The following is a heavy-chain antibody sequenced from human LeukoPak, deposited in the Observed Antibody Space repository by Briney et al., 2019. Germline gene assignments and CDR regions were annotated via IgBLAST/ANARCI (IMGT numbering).Heavy chain of an antibody. CDR1: GYSFTGYY. Sequence: ASVKVSCKASGYSFTGYYLHWVRQAPGQGLEWMGRINPNNGVTTYAQKFQDRVTMTRDTSISTAYMELSRLTSDDSAVYHCARGHDNWFDPWGQGTLVIVSS. J-gene: IGHJ5*02. V-gene: IGHV1-2*06. CDR3: ARGHDNWFDP. CDR2: INPNNGVT.